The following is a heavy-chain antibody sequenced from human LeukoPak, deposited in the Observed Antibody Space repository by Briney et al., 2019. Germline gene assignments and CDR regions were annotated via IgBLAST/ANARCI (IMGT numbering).Heavy chain of an antibody. Sequence: PSETLSLTCTVSGGSISSYYWSWIRQPAGKGLEWVGRIYTSGSTNYNPSLKSRVTMSVDTSKNQFSLKLSSVTAADTAVYYCARYYDFWSHPGASDIWGQGTMVTVSS. CDR3: ARYYDFWSHPGASDI. J-gene: IGHJ3*02. V-gene: IGHV4-4*07. D-gene: IGHD3-3*01. CDR1: GGSISSYY. CDR2: IYTSGST.